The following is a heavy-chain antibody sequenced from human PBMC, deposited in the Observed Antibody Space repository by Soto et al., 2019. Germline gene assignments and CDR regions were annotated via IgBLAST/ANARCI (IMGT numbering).Heavy chain of an antibody. V-gene: IGHV1-2*04. D-gene: IGHD2-8*01. CDR2: INPKSGGT. CDR3: ARGDSTDCSNGVCSYFYNHDMDV. Sequence: ASVKVSCKASGYSFTDYHIHWVRQAPGQGLEWLGRINPKSGGTSTAQKFQGWVTMTTDTSISTASMELTRLTSDNTAIYYCARGDSTDCSNGVCSYFYNHDMDVWGQGTTVTVSS. CDR1: GYSFTDYH. J-gene: IGHJ6*02.